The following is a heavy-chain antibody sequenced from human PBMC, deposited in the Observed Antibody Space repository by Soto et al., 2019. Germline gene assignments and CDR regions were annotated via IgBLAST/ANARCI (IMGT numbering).Heavy chain of an antibody. D-gene: IGHD6-6*01. V-gene: IGHV1-69*01. Sequence: QVQLVQSGSEVKKPGSSVRVSCQGSGATFNNYAVSWVRQAPGQGLEWMGGIIPLLGTVDIAQNLHGRITLFADASGTTVDIELRSLTSEDTDLYYCASTDCGSHSCSIRGHHYYYGMDVWGQGTSVTVS. J-gene: IGHJ6*02. CDR2: IIPLLGTV. CDR1: GATFNNYA. CDR3: ASTDCGSHSCSIRGHHYYYGMDV.